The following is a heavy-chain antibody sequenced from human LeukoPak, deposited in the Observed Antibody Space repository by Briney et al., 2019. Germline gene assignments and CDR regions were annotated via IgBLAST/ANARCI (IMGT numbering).Heavy chain of an antibody. CDR1: GDSVSSNSGA. CDR3: GRGYYIDY. V-gene: IGHV6-1*01. J-gene: IGHJ4*02. D-gene: IGHD3-10*01. CDR2: TYYRSKWYT. Sequence: SQTLSLTCAISGDSVSSNSGAWNWIRQSPSRGLEWLGRTYYRSKWYTDHAVSLKGRISISADTSKNQFSLQLNSVTPEDTAVYYCGRGYYIDYWGRGTLVAVSS.